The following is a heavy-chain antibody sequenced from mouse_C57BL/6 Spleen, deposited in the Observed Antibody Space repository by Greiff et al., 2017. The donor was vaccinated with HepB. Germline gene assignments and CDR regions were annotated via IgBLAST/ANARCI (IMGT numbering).Heavy chain of an antibody. CDR1: GYTFTSYW. D-gene: IGHD4-1*01. Sequence: QVQLQQPGAELVMPGASVKLSCKASGYTFTSYWMHWVKQRPGQGLEWIGEIDPSDSYTNYNQKFKGKSTLTVDKSSSTAYMQLSSLTSEDSAVYYCARSWDVYFDVWGTGTTVTVSS. CDR2: IDPSDSYT. V-gene: IGHV1-69*01. J-gene: IGHJ1*03. CDR3: ARSWDVYFDV.